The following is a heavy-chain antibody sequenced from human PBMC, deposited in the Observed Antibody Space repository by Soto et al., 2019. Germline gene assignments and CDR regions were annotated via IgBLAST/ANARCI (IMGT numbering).Heavy chain of an antibody. V-gene: IGHV1-18*01. Sequence: QGQLVQSGAEVKKPGASVKVSCKASGYTFSSYGIIWVRQAPGQGLEWMGWISTYNGNTNYAQKLQGRVTMTTDTSTSTAYMELRSLRSDDTAIYYCARDSASRYSYGYAYWGQGTLVTVSS. CDR1: GYTFSSYG. CDR2: ISTYNGNT. CDR3: ARDSASRYSYGYAY. J-gene: IGHJ4*02. D-gene: IGHD5-18*01.